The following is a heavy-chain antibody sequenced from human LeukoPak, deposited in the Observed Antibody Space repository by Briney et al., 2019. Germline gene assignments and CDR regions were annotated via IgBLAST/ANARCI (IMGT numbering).Heavy chain of an antibody. J-gene: IGHJ1*01. Sequence: SVKVSCKASGGTFSSYAISWVRQAPGQGLEWMGGIIPIFGTANYAQKFQGRVTITTDESTSTAYMELSSLRSEDTAVYYCARDCSGGSCPTVEYFQHWGQGTLVTVSS. V-gene: IGHV1-69*05. CDR1: GGTFSSYA. CDR3: ARDCSGGSCPTVEYFQH. CDR2: IIPIFGTA. D-gene: IGHD2-15*01.